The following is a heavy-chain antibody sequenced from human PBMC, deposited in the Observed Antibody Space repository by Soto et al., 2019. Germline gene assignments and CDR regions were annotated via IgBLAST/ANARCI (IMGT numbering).Heavy chain of an antibody. V-gene: IGHV1-69*12. J-gene: IGHJ6*02. CDR3: ARHVPAAGYYYGMDV. D-gene: IGHD2-2*01. CDR2: IIPIFGTA. CDR1: GGTFSSYA. Sequence: QVQLVQSGAEVKKPGSSVKVSCKASGGTFSSYAISWVRQAPGQGLEWMGGIIPIFGTANYAQKFQGRVTITADESTGTAYMALSSQRSEDTAVYYCARHVPAAGYYYGMDVWGQGTTVTVSS.